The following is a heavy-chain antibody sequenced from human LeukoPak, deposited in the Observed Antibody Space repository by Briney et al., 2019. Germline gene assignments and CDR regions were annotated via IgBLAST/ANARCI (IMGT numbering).Heavy chain of an antibody. CDR3: ARVLYSGWYFDY. V-gene: IGHV3-53*01. CDR2: IYSGGST. Sequence: PGRSLRLSCAASGFTVSSNYMSWVRQAPGKGLEWVSVIYSGGSTYYADSVKGRFTISRDNSKNTLYLQMNSLRAEDKAVYYCARVLYSGWYFDYWGQGTLVTVSS. D-gene: IGHD6-19*01. J-gene: IGHJ4*02. CDR1: GFTVSSNY.